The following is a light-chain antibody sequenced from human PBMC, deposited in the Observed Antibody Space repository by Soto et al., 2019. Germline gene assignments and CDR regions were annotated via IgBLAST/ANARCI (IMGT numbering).Light chain of an antibody. J-gene: IGKJ4*01. CDR2: GAS. CDR1: QSVSST. V-gene: IGKV3-15*01. CDR3: QQYSTWPLN. Sequence: EVVMTQSPATLSVSPGERATLSCRASQSVSSTLAWYQQKPGQAPRLLIYGASTRATGIPARFSGSGSGTEFTLTISSLQSEDFAVYYCQQYSTWPLNFGGGTKVEIK.